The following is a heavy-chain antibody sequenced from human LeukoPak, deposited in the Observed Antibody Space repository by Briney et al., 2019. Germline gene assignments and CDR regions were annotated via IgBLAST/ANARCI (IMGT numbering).Heavy chain of an antibody. V-gene: IGHV3-23*01. J-gene: IGHJ5*02. D-gene: IGHD4-17*01. Sequence: GSLRLSCAASGFTFTSYAMSWVRQAPGKGLEWVSPISGSGGSTYYADSVEGRFTISRDNSKNTLYLQMNSLRAEDTAVYYCAKETVDYGEGQQVDPWGQGTLVTVSS. CDR2: ISGSGGST. CDR1: GFTFTSYA. CDR3: AKETVDYGEGQQVDP.